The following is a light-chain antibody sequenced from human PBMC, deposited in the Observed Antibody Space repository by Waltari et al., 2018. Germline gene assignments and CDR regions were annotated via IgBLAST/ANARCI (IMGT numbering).Light chain of an antibody. CDR2: AAS. Sequence: TCPASGDSINGLGWYQQKPETAARRLIFAASTLQSGVPSRFNGSVSGTDFTLTISRLQPEDFATYFCLQDYIFPLTFGGGTTVEI. J-gene: IGKJ4*01. CDR1: GDSING. V-gene: IGKV1-6*01. CDR3: LQDYIFPLT.